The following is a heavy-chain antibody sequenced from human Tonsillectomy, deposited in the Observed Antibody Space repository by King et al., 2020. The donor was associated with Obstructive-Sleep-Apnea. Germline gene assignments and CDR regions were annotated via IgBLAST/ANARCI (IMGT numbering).Heavy chain of an antibody. J-gene: IGHJ4*02. V-gene: IGHV3-66*01. CDR1: GFTVSSNY. D-gene: IGHD6-19*01. CDR3: ARVWQQWKSEFDY. Sequence: VQLVESGGGLVQPGGSLRLSCAVSGFTVSSNYMSWVRQAPGKGLEWVSVIHSEGSTQYADSVKGRFTISRDNSKNTLYLQMNSLRAEDTAVYYCARVWQQWKSEFDYWGQGTLVTVSS. CDR2: IHSEGST.